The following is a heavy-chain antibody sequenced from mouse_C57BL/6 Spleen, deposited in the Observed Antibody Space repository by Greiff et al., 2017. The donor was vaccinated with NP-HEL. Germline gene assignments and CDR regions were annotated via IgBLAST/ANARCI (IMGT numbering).Heavy chain of an antibody. Sequence: QVQLKQPGAELVRPGSSVKLSCKASGYTFTSYWMHWVKQRPIQGLEWIGNIDPSDSETHYNQKFKDKATLTVDKSSSTAYMQLSSLTSEDSAVYYCARTGGSSPRYFDVWGTGTTVTVSS. V-gene: IGHV1-52*01. CDR2: IDPSDSET. CDR3: ARTGGSSPRYFDV. J-gene: IGHJ1*03. CDR1: GYTFTSYW. D-gene: IGHD1-1*01.